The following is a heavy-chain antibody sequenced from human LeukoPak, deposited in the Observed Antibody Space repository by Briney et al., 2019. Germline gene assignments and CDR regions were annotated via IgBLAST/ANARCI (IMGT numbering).Heavy chain of an antibody. CDR2: IYYSGSS. Sequence: SETLSLICTVSGGSISSGDYYWRWIRQPPGKGLEWIGYIYYSGSSYYNPSLKSRVTISVDTSKNQFSLKLSSVTAADTAVYYCAREGGSGSRWFDPWGQGTLVTVSS. CDR1: GGSISSGDYY. V-gene: IGHV4-30-4*08. CDR3: AREGGSGSRWFDP. D-gene: IGHD2-15*01. J-gene: IGHJ5*02.